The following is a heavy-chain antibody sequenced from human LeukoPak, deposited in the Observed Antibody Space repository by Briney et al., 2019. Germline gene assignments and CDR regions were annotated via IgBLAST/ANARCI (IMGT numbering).Heavy chain of an antibody. J-gene: IGHJ4*02. V-gene: IGHV3-74*01. Sequence: PGGSLRLSCAASGFTFSNHWMNWVRQAPGKGLVWVSRINSDGSRINYADSVKGRFTISRDNDKNTLYLQINSLRAEDTAIYYCARDGSLAYWGQGTLVTVSS. CDR1: GFTFSNHW. CDR3: ARDGSLAY. CDR2: INSDGSRI.